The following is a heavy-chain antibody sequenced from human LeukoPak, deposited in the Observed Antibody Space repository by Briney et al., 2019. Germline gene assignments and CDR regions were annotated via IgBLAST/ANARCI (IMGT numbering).Heavy chain of an antibody. CDR2: ISSSSSTI. CDR1: GFTFSSYS. Sequence: GGSLRLSCAASGFTFSSYSMNLVRQAPGKGLEWVSYISSSSSTIYYADSVKGRFTISRDNAKNSLYLQMNSLRAEDTAVYYCAREDRMITFGGTLDYWGQGTLVTVSS. V-gene: IGHV3-48*01. D-gene: IGHD3-16*01. CDR3: AREDRMITFGGTLDY. J-gene: IGHJ4*02.